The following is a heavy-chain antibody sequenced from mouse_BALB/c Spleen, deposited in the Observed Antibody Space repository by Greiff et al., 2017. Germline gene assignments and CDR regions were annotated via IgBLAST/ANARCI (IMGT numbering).Heavy chain of an antibody. V-gene: IGHV14-3*02. CDR2: IDPANGNT. CDR3: ARSGHFDY. J-gene: IGHJ2*01. CDR1: GFNIKDTY. Sequence: VQLKESGAELVKPGASVKLSCTASGFNIKDTYMHWVKQRPEQGLEWIGRIDPANGNTKYDPKFQGKATITADTSSNTAYMQLSSLTSEDTAVYYCARSGHFDYWGQGTTLTVSS.